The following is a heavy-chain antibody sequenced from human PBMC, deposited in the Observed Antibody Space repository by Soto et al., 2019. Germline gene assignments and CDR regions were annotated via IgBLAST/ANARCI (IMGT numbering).Heavy chain of an antibody. D-gene: IGHD6-6*01. CDR1: GYTFTSYG. Sequence: ASVKVSCKASGYTFTSYGISWVRQAPGQGLEWMGWISAYNGNTNYAQKLQGRVTMTTDTSTSTAYMELRSLRSDDTAVYYCVRYRESSIAARSAFDIWGQGTMVTVSS. CDR3: VRYRESSIAARSAFDI. J-gene: IGHJ3*02. V-gene: IGHV1-18*01. CDR2: ISAYNGNT.